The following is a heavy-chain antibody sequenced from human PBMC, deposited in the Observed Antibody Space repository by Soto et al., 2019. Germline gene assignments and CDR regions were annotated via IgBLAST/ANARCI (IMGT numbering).Heavy chain of an antibody. J-gene: IGHJ4*02. CDR2: IYRGGST. D-gene: IGHD3-16*01. V-gene: IGHV3-66*01. CDR1: GFTVSNNY. CDR3: AAYSHKGY. Sequence: EEQLVESGGDLVQPGGSLRLSCAASGFTVSNNYMSWVRQAPGKGLEWVSLIYRGGSTYYAASVKGRFTISRDSSKNTLYLQMNSLRAEDTAMYYCAAYSHKGYWGQGTLVTVSS.